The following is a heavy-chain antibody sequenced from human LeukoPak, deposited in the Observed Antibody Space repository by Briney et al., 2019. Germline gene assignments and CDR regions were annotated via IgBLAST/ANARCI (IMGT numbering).Heavy chain of an antibody. CDR2: ISGSSGST. CDR3: AKDHSSSWFHGDADY. V-gene: IGHV3-23*01. J-gene: IGHJ4*02. Sequence: GGSLRLSCVASGFTFSTFSSYGMTWDRQAPGKGLEWVSGISGSSGSTYYADSVKGRFTISRDNSKNTLYLQMNNLRAEDTAVYYCAKDHSSSWFHGDADYWGQGTLVTVSS. D-gene: IGHD6-13*01. CDR1: GFTFSTFSSYG.